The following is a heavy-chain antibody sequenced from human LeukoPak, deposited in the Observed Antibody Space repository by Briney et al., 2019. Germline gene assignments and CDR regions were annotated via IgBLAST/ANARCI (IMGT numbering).Heavy chain of an antibody. CDR2: INTNTGGT. CDR1: GYTFTDYY. Sequence: GASVKVSCKASGYTFTDYYIHWVRQAPGQGLEWMGWINTNTGGTYSAQNFQGRVTMTRDTSISTAYMELSRLTSDDTAVYYCARGSRDTRFDYWGQGTLVTVSS. J-gene: IGHJ4*02. D-gene: IGHD3-3*01. V-gene: IGHV1-2*02. CDR3: ARGSRDTRFDY.